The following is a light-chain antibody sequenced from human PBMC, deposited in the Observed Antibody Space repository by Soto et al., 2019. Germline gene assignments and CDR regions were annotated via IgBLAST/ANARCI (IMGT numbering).Light chain of an antibody. CDR3: QSYDSSLSGSV. CDR2: GNS. CDR1: SSNIGAGYD. J-gene: IGLJ2*01. V-gene: IGLV1-40*01. Sequence: QSVLTQPPSVSGAPGQRITISCTGSSSNIGAGYDVHWYQQLPGTAPKLLIYGNSNRPSGVPYRFSGSKSGTSASLAITGLQDEDEADYYCQSYDSSLSGSVFGGGTKLTVL.